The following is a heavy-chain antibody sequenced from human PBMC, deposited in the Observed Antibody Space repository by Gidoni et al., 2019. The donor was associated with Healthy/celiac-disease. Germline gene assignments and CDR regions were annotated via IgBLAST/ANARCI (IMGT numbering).Heavy chain of an antibody. D-gene: IGHD5-18*01. CDR2: IYYSGST. V-gene: IGHV4-59*01. CDR3: ARADVDTAMAEYFQH. J-gene: IGHJ1*01. CDR1: GGSISSYY. Sequence: QVQLQESGPGLVKPSETLSLTCTVSGGSISSYYWSWIRQPPGKGLEWIGYIYYSGSTNYNPSLKSRVTISVDTSKNQFSLKLSSLTAADTAVYYCARADVDTAMAEYFQHWGQGTLVTVSS.